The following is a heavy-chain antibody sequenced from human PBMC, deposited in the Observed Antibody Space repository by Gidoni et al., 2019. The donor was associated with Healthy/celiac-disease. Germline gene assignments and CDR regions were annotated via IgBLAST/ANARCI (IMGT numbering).Heavy chain of an antibody. CDR3: ARAVVVVTAIGPYYYGMDV. CDR2: IYYSGST. D-gene: IGHD2-21*02. CDR1: GGSISRGGYY. V-gene: IGHV4-31*03. Sequence: QVQLQESGPGLVKPSQTLSLTCTVSGGSISRGGYYWSWIRQHPGKGLEWIGYIYYSGSTYYNPSLKSRVTISVDTSKNQFSLKLSSVTAADTAVYYCARAVVVVTAIGPYYYGMDVWGQGTTVTVSS. J-gene: IGHJ6*02.